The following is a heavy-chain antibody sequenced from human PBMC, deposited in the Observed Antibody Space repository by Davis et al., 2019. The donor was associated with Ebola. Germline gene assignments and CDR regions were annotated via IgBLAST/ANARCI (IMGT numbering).Heavy chain of an antibody. Sequence: PSETLSLTCTVSGGSISSHYWSWIRQPPGKGLEWIGYIYYSGSTNYNPPLKSRVTISVDTSKNQFSLKLSSVTAADTAVYYCARQYSRSSYYFDYWGQGTLVTVSS. J-gene: IGHJ4*02. V-gene: IGHV4-59*11. CDR2: IYYSGST. CDR1: GGSISSHY. CDR3: ARQYSRSSYYFDY. D-gene: IGHD6-6*01.